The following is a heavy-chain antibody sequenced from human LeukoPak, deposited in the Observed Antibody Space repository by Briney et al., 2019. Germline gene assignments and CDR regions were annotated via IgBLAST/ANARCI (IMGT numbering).Heavy chain of an antibody. CDR3: VRDRNWAFDY. V-gene: IGHV3-48*01. D-gene: IGHD7-27*01. J-gene: IGHJ4*02. CDR2: INTKSKTI. Sequence: GGSLRLSCAASGFTFSTYTMNWVRQAPGKGLEWVSFINTKSKTIYYADSVKGWFTISRDNGKSSLYLQMNSLRAEDTALYYCVRDRNWAFDYWGQGTLVTVSS. CDR1: GFTFSTYT.